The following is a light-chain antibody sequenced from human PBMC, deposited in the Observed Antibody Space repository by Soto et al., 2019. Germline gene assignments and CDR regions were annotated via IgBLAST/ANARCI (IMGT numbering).Light chain of an antibody. CDR2: AAS. J-gene: IGKJ4*01. CDR1: RSVGNN. CDR3: EQHADWPLT. Sequence: EIVLTQSPATLSLSPGERATLSCRASRSVGNNLAWYQKKPGQDPGLLIYAASTRATGIPARFSGIGSGTDFTLTISSLEPEDFAVYYCEQHADWPLTFGGGTKVESK. V-gene: IGKV3-11*01.